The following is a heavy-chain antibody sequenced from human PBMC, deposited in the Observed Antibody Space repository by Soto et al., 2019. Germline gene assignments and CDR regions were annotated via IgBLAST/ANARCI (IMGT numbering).Heavy chain of an antibody. CDR3: ARDRLRYSLNDFPHYYYGMDV. V-gene: IGHV3-30-3*01. D-gene: IGHD1-1*01. J-gene: IGHJ6*02. Sequence: QVQLVESGGGVVQPGRSLRLSCAASGFTFSSYAMHWVRQAPGKGLEWVAVISYDGSNKYYADSVKGRFTISRDNSKNTLYLQMNSLRAEDTAVYYCARDRLRYSLNDFPHYYYGMDVWGPGTTVTVSS. CDR2: ISYDGSNK. CDR1: GFTFSSYA.